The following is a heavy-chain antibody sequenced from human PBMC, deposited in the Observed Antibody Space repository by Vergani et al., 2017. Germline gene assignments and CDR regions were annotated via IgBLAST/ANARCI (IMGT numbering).Heavy chain of an antibody. CDR1: GVTFSSYA. J-gene: IGHJ4*02. Sequence: EVQLLESGGGLVQPGGSLRLSCAASGVTFSSYAMSWVRQAPGKGLEWVSAISGSGGSTYYADSVKGRFTISRDNSKNTLYLQMNSLRAEDTAVYYCARDSPLPHRSGSYCCWGQATLVTVSS. CDR2: ISGSGGST. D-gene: IGHD1-26*01. V-gene: IGHV3-23*01. CDR3: ARDSPLPHRSGSYCC.